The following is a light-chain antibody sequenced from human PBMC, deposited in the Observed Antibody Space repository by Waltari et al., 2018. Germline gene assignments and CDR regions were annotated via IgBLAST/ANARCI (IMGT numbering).Light chain of an antibody. J-gene: IGKJ1*01. CDR2: KAS. CDR3: QQFNSYST. V-gene: IGKV1-5*03. CDR1: QSVSTW. Sequence: DIQMTQSPSTLSASVGDRVTITCRASQSVSTWLAWYQQKPWKAPKLLIYKASTLESGVPSRFRGSGTGTEFTLTISSLQPDDLATYYCQQFNSYSTFGQGTKVEIK.